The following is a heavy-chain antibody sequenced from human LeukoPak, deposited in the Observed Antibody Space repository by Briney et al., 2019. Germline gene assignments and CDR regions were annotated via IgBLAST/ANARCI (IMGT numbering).Heavy chain of an antibody. CDR1: GFTFDDYA. CDR2: INWNSGAR. J-gene: IGHJ4*02. CDR3: AKNEDTYYYGSGSL. V-gene: IGHV3-9*01. D-gene: IGHD3-10*01. Sequence: GGSLRLSCSASGFTFDDYAMHWVRQTPGKGLEWVSGINWNSGARGYADSVKGRFTISRDNSKNTLYLQMNSLRAEDTAVYYCAKNEDTYYYGSGSLWGQGTLVTVSS.